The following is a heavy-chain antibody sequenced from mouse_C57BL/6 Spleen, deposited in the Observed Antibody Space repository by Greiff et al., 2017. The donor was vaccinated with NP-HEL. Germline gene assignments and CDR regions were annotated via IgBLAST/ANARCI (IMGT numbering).Heavy chain of an antibody. CDR1: GYTFTSYW. Sequence: VQLQQPGAELVKPGASVKMSCKASGYTFTSYWITWVKQRPGQGLEWIGDIYPGSGSTNYNEKFKSKATLTVDTSSSTAYMQLSSLTSEDSAVYYCARSGDYDVEGDYWGQGTTLTVSS. V-gene: IGHV1-55*01. CDR3: ARSGDYDVEGDY. J-gene: IGHJ2*01. CDR2: IYPGSGST. D-gene: IGHD2-4*01.